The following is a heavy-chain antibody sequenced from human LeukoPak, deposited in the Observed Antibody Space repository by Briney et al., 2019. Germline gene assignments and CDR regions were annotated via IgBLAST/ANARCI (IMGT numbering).Heavy chain of an antibody. CDR3: ARVWRWLQFGPPDY. Sequence: PGGSLRLSCAASGFTFSSYDMHWVRQATGKGLEWVSTIDIAGDTYYPGSVKGRFTISRENAKNSLYLQMNSLIAGDTAVYYCARVWRWLQFGPPDYWGQGTLVTVSS. D-gene: IGHD5-24*01. CDR1: GFTFSSYD. J-gene: IGHJ4*02. V-gene: IGHV3-13*01. CDR2: IDIAGDT.